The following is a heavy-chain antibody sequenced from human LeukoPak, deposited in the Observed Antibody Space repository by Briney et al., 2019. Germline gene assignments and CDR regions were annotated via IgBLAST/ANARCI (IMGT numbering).Heavy chain of an antibody. CDR2: ISSSSSTI. J-gene: IGHJ4*02. V-gene: IGHV3-48*02. CDR1: GFTFSSYS. Sequence: GGSLRLSCAASGFTFSSYSMNWVRQAPGKGLEWVSHISSSSSTINYADSVKGRFTISRDNAKNSLYLQMNSLRDEDTAVYYCARGYYYDSSGCFDYWGQGTLVTVSS. CDR3: ARGYYYDSSGCFDY. D-gene: IGHD3-22*01.